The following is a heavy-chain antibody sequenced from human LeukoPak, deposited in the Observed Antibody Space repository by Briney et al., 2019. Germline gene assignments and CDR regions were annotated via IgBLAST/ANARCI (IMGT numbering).Heavy chain of an antibody. CDR2: INPNSGGT. CDR1: GYTFTGYY. D-gene: IGHD5-12*01. V-gene: IGHV1-2*02. J-gene: IGHJ3*02. CDR3: ATGEIVGAPDAFDI. Sequence: ASVKVSCKASGYTFTGYYMHWVRQAPGQGLEWMGWINPNSGGTNYAQKFQGRVTMTRDTSISTAYMELSSLRSEDTAVYYCATGEIVGAPDAFDIWGQGTMVTVSS.